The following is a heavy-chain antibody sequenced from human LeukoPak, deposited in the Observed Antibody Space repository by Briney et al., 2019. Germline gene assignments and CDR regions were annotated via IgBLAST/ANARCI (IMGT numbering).Heavy chain of an antibody. CDR1: GGSISSYY. V-gene: IGHV4-59*12. CDR3: AKPSNYYGSATDAFDF. D-gene: IGHD3-10*01. J-gene: IGHJ3*01. CDR2: IYYTGST. Sequence: SQTLSLTCTVSGGSISSYYWSWIRQPPGKGLEWIGYIYYTGSTNYNPSLKRRVTISVDTSKNQFSLKLNSVTAADTAVYYCAKPSNYYGSATDAFDFWGQGTMVTVSS.